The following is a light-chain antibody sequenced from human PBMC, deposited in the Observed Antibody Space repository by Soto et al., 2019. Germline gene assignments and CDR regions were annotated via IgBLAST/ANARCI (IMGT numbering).Light chain of an antibody. V-gene: IGLV2-8*01. J-gene: IGLJ3*02. CDR1: SSDVGGYSY. CDR2: DVN. CDR3: SSYAGGNNGV. Sequence: QSVLTQPASVSGSPGQSITISCTGTSSDVGGYSYVSWYQQNPGKAPKLMLYDVNKRPSGVPDRFSGSKSGNTASLTVSGLQAEDEADYYCSSYAGGNNGVFGGGTKVTVL.